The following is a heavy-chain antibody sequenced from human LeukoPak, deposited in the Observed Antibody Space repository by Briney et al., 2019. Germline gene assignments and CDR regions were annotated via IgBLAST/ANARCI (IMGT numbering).Heavy chain of an antibody. CDR1: GGSISSSSYY. V-gene: IGHV4-39*01. Sequence: SETLSLTCTVSGGSISSSSYYWGWIRQPPGKGLEWIGSIYCSGSTYYNPSLKSRATISVDRSKNQFSLKLSSVTAADTAVYSCARQRAEWFGEFDYWGQGTLVAVSS. D-gene: IGHD3-10*01. CDR2: IYCSGST. J-gene: IGHJ4*02. CDR3: ARQRAEWFGEFDY.